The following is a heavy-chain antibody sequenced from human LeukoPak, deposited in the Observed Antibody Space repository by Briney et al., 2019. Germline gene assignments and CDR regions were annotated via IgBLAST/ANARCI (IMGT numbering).Heavy chain of an antibody. Sequence: ASVTVSCKASGYTFTGYYMHWVRQAPGQGLEWMGWINPNSGGTNYAQKFQGRVTMTRDTSISTAYMELSRLRSDDTAVYYCARAAHSYGLGLVDYWGQGTLVTVSS. CDR1: GYTFTGYY. D-gene: IGHD5-18*01. V-gene: IGHV1-2*02. CDR2: INPNSGGT. CDR3: ARAAHSYGLGLVDY. J-gene: IGHJ4*02.